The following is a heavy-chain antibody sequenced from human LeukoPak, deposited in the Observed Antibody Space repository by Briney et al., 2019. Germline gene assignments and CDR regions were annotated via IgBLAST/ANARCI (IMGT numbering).Heavy chain of an antibody. CDR2: IKQDGSEK. Sequence: GGSLRLSCAASGFTFSSYWMSWVRQAPGKGLEWVANIKQDGSEKYYVDSVKGRFTISRDNAKNSLYLQMNILRAEDTAVYYCASMKAAAPQSDYWGQGTLVTVSS. CDR1: GFTFSSYW. V-gene: IGHV3-7*01. CDR3: ASMKAAAPQSDY. J-gene: IGHJ4*02. D-gene: IGHD6-13*01.